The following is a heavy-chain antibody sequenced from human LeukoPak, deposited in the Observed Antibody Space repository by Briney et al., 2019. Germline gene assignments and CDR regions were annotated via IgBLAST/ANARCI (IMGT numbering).Heavy chain of an antibody. J-gene: IGHJ6*03. Sequence: GASVKVSCKASGYTLTSYDINWVRQATGQGLEWMGWMNPNSGNTGYAQKFQGRVTMTRNTSTSAAYMELSSLRSEDTAVYYCARASGAHYDFWSGSYYMDVWGKGTTVTVSS. CDR1: GYTLTSYD. CDR3: ARASGAHYDFWSGSYYMDV. CDR2: MNPNSGNT. D-gene: IGHD3-3*01. V-gene: IGHV1-8*01.